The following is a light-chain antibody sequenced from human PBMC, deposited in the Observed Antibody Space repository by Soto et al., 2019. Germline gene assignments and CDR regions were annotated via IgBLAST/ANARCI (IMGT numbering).Light chain of an antibody. J-gene: IGKJ1*01. V-gene: IGKV3-15*01. Sequence: EIVMTQSPATLSVSPGERVTLSCRASQDIRSSLAWYQQKPGQAPRLLIYGASTRATGIPARFSGSGSGTDFTLTISSLQSEDFAVYYCQQYNNWPWTFGQGTKVDIK. CDR2: GAS. CDR1: QDIRSS. CDR3: QQYNNWPWT.